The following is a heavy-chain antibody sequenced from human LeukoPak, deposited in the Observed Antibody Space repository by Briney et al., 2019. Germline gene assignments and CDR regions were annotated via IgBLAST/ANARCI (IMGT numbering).Heavy chain of an antibody. CDR2: MNTNSGNT. D-gene: IGHD5-24*01. J-gene: IGHJ4*02. CDR3: ARDKSFGRDGYNSFDY. CDR1: GYPFTSYN. Sequence: ASVKVSCKASGYPFTSYNVNWVRQATGQGLEWMGWMNTNSGNTGYSQNFQGRVTMTRDTSTSTVYMELSSLRSEDTAVYYCARDKSFGRDGYNSFDYWGQGTLVTVSS. V-gene: IGHV1-8*01.